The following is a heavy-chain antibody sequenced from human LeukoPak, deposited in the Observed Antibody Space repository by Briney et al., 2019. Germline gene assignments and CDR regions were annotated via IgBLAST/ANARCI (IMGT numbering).Heavy chain of an antibody. V-gene: IGHV1-69*06. J-gene: IGHJ4*02. CDR3: AKDLGGDTAMVTNYY. CDR1: GGTFSSYA. Sequence: ASVKVSCKASGGTFSSYAISWVRQAPGQGLEWMGGIIPIFGTANYAQKFQGRVTITADKSTSTAYMELSSLRSEDTAVYYCAKDLGGDTAMVTNYYWGQGTLVTVSS. CDR2: IIPIFGTA. D-gene: IGHD5-18*01.